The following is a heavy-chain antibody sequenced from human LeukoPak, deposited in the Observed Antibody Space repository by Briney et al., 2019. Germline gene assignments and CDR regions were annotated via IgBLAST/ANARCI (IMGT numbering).Heavy chain of an antibody. J-gene: IGHJ4*02. V-gene: IGHV3-23*01. CDR1: GFTFSGYA. CDR2: ISGSGGST. D-gene: IGHD3-10*01. Sequence: GGSLRLSCAASGFTFSGYAMNWVRQTPGKGLEWVPAISGSGGSTHYADSVKGRFTISRDNSKNTLYLQMNSLRADDTAVYYCARIPISYYGSGSPYCFDYWGQGTLVTVSS. CDR3: ARIPISYYGSGSPYCFDY.